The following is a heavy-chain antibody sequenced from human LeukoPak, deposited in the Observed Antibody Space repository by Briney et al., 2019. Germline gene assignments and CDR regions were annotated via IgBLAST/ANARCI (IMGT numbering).Heavy chain of an antibody. CDR3: AREGVATAGTAYDY. V-gene: IGHV3-66*01. Sequence: GGSLRLSCAASGFVVSDNYISWVRQAPGKGLEWISIIYSGNHTSYTDSVRGRFIISRDNSKNMVYLQMNSLRPDDTAVYYCAREGVATAGTAYDYWGQGTLVTVSS. J-gene: IGHJ4*02. CDR1: GFVVSDNY. CDR2: IYSGNHT. D-gene: IGHD3-3*01.